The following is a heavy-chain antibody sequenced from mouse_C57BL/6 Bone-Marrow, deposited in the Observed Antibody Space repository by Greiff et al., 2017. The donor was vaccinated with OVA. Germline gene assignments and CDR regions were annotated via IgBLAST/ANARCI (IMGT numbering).Heavy chain of an antibody. J-gene: IGHJ4*01. V-gene: IGHV1-54*01. CDR1: GYAFTNYL. D-gene: IGHD4-1*01. CDR3: ARANWDAYYAMDY. Sequence: QVQLQQSGAELVRPGTSVKVSCKASGYAFTNYLIEWLKRRPGRGLDWIGVIIPESGGTNYNEKFKGKATLTADKSSSTAYMQLSSLTSEDSAVYFCARANWDAYYAMDYWGQGTSVTVSS. CDR2: IIPESGGT.